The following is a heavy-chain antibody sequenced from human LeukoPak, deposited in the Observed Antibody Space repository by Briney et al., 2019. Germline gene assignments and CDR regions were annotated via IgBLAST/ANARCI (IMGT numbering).Heavy chain of an antibody. CDR3: ARVVAVAGRAFDI. CDR2: NWYDGSNK. CDR1: GFTFSSYG. J-gene: IGHJ3*02. V-gene: IGHV3-33*01. D-gene: IGHD6-19*01. Sequence: GVSLRLSCAASGFTFSSYGMHWVRQAPGKGLEWVAVNWYDGSNKYYADSVKGRFTISRDNAKNSLYLQMNSLRAEDTAVYYCARVVAVAGRAFDIWGQGTMVTVPS.